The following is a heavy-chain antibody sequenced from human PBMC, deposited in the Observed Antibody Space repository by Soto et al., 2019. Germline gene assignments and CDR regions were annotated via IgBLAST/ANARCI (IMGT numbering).Heavy chain of an antibody. CDR1: GYTLTSYG. J-gene: IGHJ4*02. CDR3: ARPANTVADHFDL. D-gene: IGHD4-17*01. V-gene: IGHV5-51*03. CDR2: IYPSDSDT. Sequence: GECLKISCNVSGYTLTSYGIGWLLKMPGKGLEWMGIIYPSDSDTRYSPSFQGQVTISADQSINTAYLQWDSLKASDTAIYYCARPANTVADHFDLWGQGTLVTVSS.